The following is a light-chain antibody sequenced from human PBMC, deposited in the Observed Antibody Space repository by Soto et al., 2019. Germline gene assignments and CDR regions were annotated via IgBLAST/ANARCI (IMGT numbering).Light chain of an antibody. CDR2: EVS. V-gene: IGLV2-8*01. CDR3: SSYAGSNNFAV. J-gene: IGLJ2*01. CDR1: SSDVGGYNY. Sequence: QSVLTQPPSASGSPGQSVTISCTGTSSDVGGYNYVSWYQQHPGKAPKLMIYEVSKRPSGVPDRFSGSKSGNTASLTVSGLQAEDESDCHGSSYAGSNNFAVLGGGTMLTAL.